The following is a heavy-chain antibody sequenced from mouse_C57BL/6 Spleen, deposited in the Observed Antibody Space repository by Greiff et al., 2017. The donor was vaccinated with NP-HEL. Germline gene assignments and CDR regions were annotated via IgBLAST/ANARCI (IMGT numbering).Heavy chain of an antibody. V-gene: IGHV1-54*01. J-gene: IGHJ3*01. CDR2: INPGSGGT. CDR3: ARDTLRSFAY. CDR1: GYAFTNYL. Sequence: VQLQQSGAELVRPGTSVKVSCKASGYAFTNYLIEWVKQRPGQGLEWIGVINPGSGGTNYNEKFKGKATLPADKSSSTAYRQLSSLTSEDSAVYFCARDTLRSFAYWGQGTLVTVSA. D-gene: IGHD3-2*02.